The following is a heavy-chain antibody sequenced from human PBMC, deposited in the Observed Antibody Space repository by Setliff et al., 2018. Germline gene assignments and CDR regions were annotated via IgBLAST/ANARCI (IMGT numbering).Heavy chain of an antibody. CDR3: ATTGTYRYFDY. D-gene: IGHD1-1*01. V-gene: IGHV4-59*08. J-gene: IGHJ4*02. CDR2: VYYSGTA. Sequence: SETLSLTCTVSDGSLSTYYWSWIRQPPGKGLEFIGYVYYSGTANYSPSLRSRLTISVDTAQNQFSLRLNSVTASDTAVYYCATTGTYRYFDYWGQGTLVTVSS. CDR1: DGSLSTYY.